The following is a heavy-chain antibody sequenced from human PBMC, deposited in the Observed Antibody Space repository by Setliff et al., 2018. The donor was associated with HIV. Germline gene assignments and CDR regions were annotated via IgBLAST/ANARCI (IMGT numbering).Heavy chain of an antibody. V-gene: IGHV4-61*09. CDR1: GGSISSGTSY. J-gene: IGHJ5*02. Sequence: SETLSLTCPVSGGSISSGTSYWSWIRQPAGKGLEWIGHIYTSGSANYNPSLKSRVTISVDTSKNQFSLKLTSVTAADTAVYYCARGLQGWGSAGPNWFDPWGQGTLVTVSS. CDR2: IYTSGSA. D-gene: IGHD7-27*01. CDR3: ARGLQGWGSAGPNWFDP.